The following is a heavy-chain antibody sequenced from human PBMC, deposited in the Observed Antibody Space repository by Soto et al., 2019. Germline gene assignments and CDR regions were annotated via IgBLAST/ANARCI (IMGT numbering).Heavy chain of an antibody. Sequence: PSETLSLTCSVSGASIYNGGYFWSWIRQSPGKGLEWIGHIHNSGSPYNNPSLKSRVTISADTSMNQFSLKLSSVTAADTAVYYCARTGEIVVVTATYNWFDPWGQGTLVTVSS. V-gene: IGHV4-30-4*01. J-gene: IGHJ5*02. CDR2: IHNSGSP. CDR3: ARTGEIVVVTATYNWFDP. CDR1: GASIYNGGYF. D-gene: IGHD2-21*02.